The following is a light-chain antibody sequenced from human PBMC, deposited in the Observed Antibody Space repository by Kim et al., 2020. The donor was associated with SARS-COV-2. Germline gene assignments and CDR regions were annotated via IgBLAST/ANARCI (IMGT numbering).Light chain of an antibody. V-gene: IGLV2-14*03. CDR2: DVN. CDR1: NSDIGAYDY. J-gene: IGLJ2*01. Sequence: GQSISISCTGSNSDIGAYDYVSWYQQYPGKAPKLMVYDVNNRPSGVSDRFSGSKSGSTASLTISGLQAEDEADYYCSSYTSRRIPVFGGGTQLTVL. CDR3: SSYTSRRIPV.